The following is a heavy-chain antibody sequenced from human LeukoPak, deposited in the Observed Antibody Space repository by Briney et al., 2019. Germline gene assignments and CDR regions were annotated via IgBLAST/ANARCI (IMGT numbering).Heavy chain of an antibody. J-gene: IGHJ4*02. V-gene: IGHV7-4-1*02. CDR2: INTNTGNP. CDR3: ARNPDDYGTTPRVLYY. CDR1: GYTFTSYA. D-gene: IGHD4-17*01. Sequence: ASVKVSCKASGYTFTSYAMNWVRPAPGQGLEWMGWINTNTGNPTYAQGFTGRFVFSLDTSVSTAYLQISSLKAEDTAVYYCARNPDDYGTTPRVLYYWGQGTLVTVSS.